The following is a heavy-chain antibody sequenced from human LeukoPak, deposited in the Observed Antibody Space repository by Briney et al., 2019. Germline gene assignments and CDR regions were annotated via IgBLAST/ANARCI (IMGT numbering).Heavy chain of an antibody. CDR3: AKELTTERTPGVDS. Sequence: GGSLRLSCSASGFPFSSYAMHWVRQAPGKGLEYVSAISDSGGSTFYADSVKGRFTISRDNSKKTLYLQVNSLRAEDTAVYFCAKELTTERTPGVDSWGQGTLVTVSS. CDR1: GFPFSSYA. CDR2: ISDSGGST. J-gene: IGHJ4*02. V-gene: IGHV3-23*01. D-gene: IGHD4-17*01.